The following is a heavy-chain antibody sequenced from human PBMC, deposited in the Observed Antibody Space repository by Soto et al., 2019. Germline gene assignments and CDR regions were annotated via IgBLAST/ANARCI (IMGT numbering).Heavy chain of an antibody. CDR1: GYTLTELS. CDR3: ANDGRAAAGLYYYYGMDV. CDR2: FDPEDGET. J-gene: IGHJ6*02. D-gene: IGHD6-13*01. Sequence: ASVKVSCKVSGYTLTELSMHWVRQAPGKGLEWMGGFDPEDGETIYAQKFQGRVTMTEDTSTDTAYMELSSLRSEDTAVYYCANDGRAAAGLYYYYGMDVWGQGTTVTVSS. V-gene: IGHV1-24*01.